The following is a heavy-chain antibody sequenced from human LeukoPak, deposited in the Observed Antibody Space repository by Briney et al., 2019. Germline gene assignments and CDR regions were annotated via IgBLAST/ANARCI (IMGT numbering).Heavy chain of an antibody. Sequence: SETLSLTCTDSGGSISSGSYWWSWIRQHPERGLEWIGYHYYSGNTYYNPSLESRVTMSVDTSENQFSLMLASVTAVDTAVYYCARKRDGYYPFDNWGQGTLVTVSS. CDR1: GGSISSGSYW. D-gene: IGHD5-24*01. V-gene: IGHV4-30-4*08. J-gene: IGHJ4*02. CDR3: ARKRDGYYPFDN. CDR2: HYYSGNT.